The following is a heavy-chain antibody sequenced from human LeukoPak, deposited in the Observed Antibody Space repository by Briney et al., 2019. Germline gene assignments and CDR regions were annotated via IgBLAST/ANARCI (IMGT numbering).Heavy chain of an antibody. J-gene: IGHJ4*02. CDR3: AKGGATVIDY. CDR2: INSDGSST. Sequence: PGGSLRLSCAASGFTFSNYWMHWVRQATGKGLVWVSRINSDGSSTTSADSVKGRFTISRDNAKNTLYLQMNSLRAEDTAVYYCAKGGATVIDYWGQGTLVTVSS. D-gene: IGHD4-17*01. CDR1: GFTFSNYW. V-gene: IGHV3-74*01.